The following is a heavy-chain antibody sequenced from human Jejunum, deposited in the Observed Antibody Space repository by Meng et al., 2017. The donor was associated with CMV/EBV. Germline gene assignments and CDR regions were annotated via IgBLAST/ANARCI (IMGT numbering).Heavy chain of an antibody. CDR1: GFSLRNARMG. V-gene: IGHV2-26*01. CDR3: ARISTTVSPGDC. CDR2: IFSNDEK. D-gene: IGHD4-11*01. Sequence: SGFSLRNARMGVSWIRQPPGKALEWLAHIFSNDEKSYSTSLKSRLTISKDTSKSQVVLTMTNMDPVDTATYYCARISTTVSPGDCWGQGTRVTVSS. J-gene: IGHJ4*02.